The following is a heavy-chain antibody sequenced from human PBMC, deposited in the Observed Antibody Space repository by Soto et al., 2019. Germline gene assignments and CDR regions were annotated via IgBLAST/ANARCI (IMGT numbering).Heavy chain of an antibody. CDR1: GFTFSSYG. J-gene: IGHJ6*02. D-gene: IGHD2-2*01. V-gene: IGHV3-33*01. CDR2: IWYDGSNK. Sequence: QVQLVESGGGVVQPGRSLRLSCAASGFTFSSYGMHWVRQAPGKGLAWVAVIWYDGSNKYYADSVKGRFTISRDNSKNTLYLQMNSLRAEDTAVYYCARDLIVVVPAAIETQAAAGTYDSDYYYGMDVWGQGTTVTVSS. CDR3: ARDLIVVVPAAIETQAAAGTYDSDYYYGMDV.